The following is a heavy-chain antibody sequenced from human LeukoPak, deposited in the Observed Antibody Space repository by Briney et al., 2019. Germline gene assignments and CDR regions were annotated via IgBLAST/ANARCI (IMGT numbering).Heavy chain of an antibody. CDR1: GFTFSSYA. J-gene: IGHJ6*03. Sequence: GGSLRLSCAASGFTFSSYAMSRVRQAPGKGLEWVSAISGSGGSTYYADSVKGRFTISRDNSKNTLYLQMNSLRAEDTAIYYCAKGVGATRYYYYYMDVWGKGTTVTVSS. CDR2: ISGSGGST. CDR3: AKGVGATRYYYYYMDV. V-gene: IGHV3-23*01. D-gene: IGHD1-26*01.